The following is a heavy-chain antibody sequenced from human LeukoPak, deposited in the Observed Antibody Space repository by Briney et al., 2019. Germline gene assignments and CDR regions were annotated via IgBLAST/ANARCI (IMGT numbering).Heavy chain of an antibody. CDR3: ASSGWRQSFDY. J-gene: IGHJ4*02. D-gene: IGHD6-19*01. CDR2: ISCSRNYI. Sequence: GGCLRLSCAAAAFTVSSDSVSCGRQARGKGIGWVSSISCSRNYIYYADSVKGRFNISSDNAKNSLYLQMNSLRDEDTAVYYCASSGWRQSFDYWGQGTLVTVSS. CDR1: AFTVSSDS. V-gene: IGHV3-21*01.